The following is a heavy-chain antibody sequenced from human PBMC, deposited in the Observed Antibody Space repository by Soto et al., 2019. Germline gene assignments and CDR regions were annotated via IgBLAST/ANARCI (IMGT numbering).Heavy chain of an antibody. Sequence: GGSLRLSCAASGFTFSTYSMNWVHQAPGKGLEWVSSISSSSSYTYYADSVKGRFTVSRDDAKNSLYLQVNSLRAEDTAVYYCARILCSGGSCWKGDYWGQGTLVTVAS. V-gene: IGHV3-21*06. CDR3: ARILCSGGSCWKGDY. CDR1: GFTFSTYS. D-gene: IGHD2-15*01. J-gene: IGHJ4*02. CDR2: ISSSSSYT.